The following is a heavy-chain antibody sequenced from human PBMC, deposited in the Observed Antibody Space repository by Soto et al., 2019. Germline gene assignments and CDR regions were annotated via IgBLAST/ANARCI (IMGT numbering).Heavy chain of an antibody. CDR3: AKAGVESPMTTVTIDY. V-gene: IGHV3-23*01. D-gene: IGHD4-4*01. Sequence: GGSLRLSCAASGFTFSSYAMSWVRQAPGKGLEWVSAISGSGGSTYYADSVKGRFTISRDNSKNTLYLQMNSLRAEDTAVYYCAKAGVESPMTTVTIDYWGQGTLVTVSS. CDR2: ISGSGGST. CDR1: GFTFSSYA. J-gene: IGHJ4*02.